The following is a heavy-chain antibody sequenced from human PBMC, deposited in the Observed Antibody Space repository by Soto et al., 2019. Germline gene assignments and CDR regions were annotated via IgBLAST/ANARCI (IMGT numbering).Heavy chain of an antibody. J-gene: IGHJ4*02. CDR3: ARAAGGGYSWTKRYFDY. CDR2: TYYRSKWYN. CDR1: GDSVSSNSAA. V-gene: IGHV6-1*01. Sequence: QVQLQQSGPGLVKPSQTLSLTCAISGDSVSSNSAAWNRIRQSPSRGLEWLGRTYYRSKWYNDYAVSVKSRITINPDTTKNLYSLQLNSVTPEDTAVYYCARAAGGGYSWTKRYFDYWGQGTLVTVSS. D-gene: IGHD1-20*01.